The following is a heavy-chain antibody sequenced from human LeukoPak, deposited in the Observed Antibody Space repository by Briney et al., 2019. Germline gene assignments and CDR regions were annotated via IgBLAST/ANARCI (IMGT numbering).Heavy chain of an antibody. Sequence: ASVKVSCKASGCTFIDYYMNWVRQAPGQGLEWMGWINTNTGETNYAQKFQGRVTITADKSTSTVNMELSNLTSEDTAVYYCARPMTDYCDRSGYCGLYGLWGQGTLVTVSS. CDR1: GCTFIDYY. CDR3: ARPMTDYCDRSGYCGLYGL. J-gene: IGHJ4*02. CDR2: INTNTGET. D-gene: IGHD3-22*01. V-gene: IGHV1-2*02.